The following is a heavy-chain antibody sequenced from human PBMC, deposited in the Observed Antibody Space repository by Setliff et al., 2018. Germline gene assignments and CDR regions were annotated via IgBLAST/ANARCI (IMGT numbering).Heavy chain of an antibody. J-gene: IGHJ6*03. CDR2: ISPGRSI. CDR3: ARDRRDYIGAGSSEIDYYYYYYMDV. V-gene: IGHV4-4*08. D-gene: IGHD3-10*01. CDR1: GGSISNFY. Sequence: TLSLTCSVSGGSISNFYWSWIRQPPGKGLEWIGSISPGRSINYNPSLRSRVTISGDTSKNQISLNLSSGTAADTAVYYCARDRRDYIGAGSSEIDYYYYYYMDVWG.